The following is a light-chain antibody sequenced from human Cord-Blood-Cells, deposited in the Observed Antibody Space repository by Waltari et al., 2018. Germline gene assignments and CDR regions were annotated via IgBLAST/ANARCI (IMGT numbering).Light chain of an antibody. V-gene: IGLV1-44*01. CDR1: SSNIGSNP. Sequence: QSVLTQPPSASGTPGQRVTISCSGRSSNIGSNPVNWYQRLPGTAPKLLIYSNKQRPSGVPDRFSGSKSGTSASLAISGLQSEDEADYDCAAWDDSLNGWVFGGGTKLTVL. J-gene: IGLJ3*02. CDR2: SNK. CDR3: AAWDDSLNGWV.